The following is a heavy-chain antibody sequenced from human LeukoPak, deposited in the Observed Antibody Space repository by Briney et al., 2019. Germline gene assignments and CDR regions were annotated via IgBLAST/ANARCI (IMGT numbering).Heavy chain of an antibody. CDR3: ARGRASYYYMDV. Sequence: SETLSLTCTVSGGSIGSYYWSWIRQPPGKGLEWIGYIYYSGSTNYNPSLKSRVTISVDTSKNQFSLKLSSVTAADTAVYYCARGRASYYYMDVWGKGTTVTVSS. CDR1: GGSIGSYY. V-gene: IGHV4-59*01. J-gene: IGHJ6*03. CDR2: IYYSGST.